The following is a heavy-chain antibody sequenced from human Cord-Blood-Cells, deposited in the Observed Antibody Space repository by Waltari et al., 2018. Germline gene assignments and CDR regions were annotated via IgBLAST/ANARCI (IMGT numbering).Heavy chain of an antibody. CDR2: ISWDGGST. V-gene: IGHV3-43D*03. CDR3: AKGAAAGNWFDP. Sequence: EVQLVESGGVVVQPGGSLRLSCAASGFTFDDYAMHWVRQAPGKGLEGVSLISWDGGSTYYADSVKGRFTISRDNSKNSLYLQMNSLRAEDTALYYCAKGAAAGNWFDPWGQGTLVTVSS. D-gene: IGHD6-13*01. J-gene: IGHJ5*02. CDR1: GFTFDDYA.